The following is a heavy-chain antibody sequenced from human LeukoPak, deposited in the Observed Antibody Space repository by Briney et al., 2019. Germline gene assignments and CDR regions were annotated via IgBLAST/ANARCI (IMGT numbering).Heavy chain of an antibody. V-gene: IGHV3-21*01. CDR2: MSSSSGLI. CDR3: AREFDGSASGAGY. D-gene: IGHD1-26*01. Sequence: GGSLRLSCAASGFTFSRYSMSWVRQAPGKGLEWVSSMSSSSGLIYYGDSVKGRLTVSRDNAKRSLYLQMNSLRADDTAVYYCAREFDGSASGAGYWGQGTLVTVSS. CDR1: GFTFSRYS. J-gene: IGHJ4*02.